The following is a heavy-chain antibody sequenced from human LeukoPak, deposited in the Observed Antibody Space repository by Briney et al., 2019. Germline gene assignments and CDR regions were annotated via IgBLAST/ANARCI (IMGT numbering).Heavy chain of an antibody. Sequence: GGSLRLSCAASGFTFSNYEMHWVRQAPGKGLEWVSYISSSGSDIYYADSVKGRFTISRDNAKNSLYLHVNSLRAEDTAVYYCARADYGSTYYFDYWGQGTLVTVSS. CDR1: GFTFSNYE. V-gene: IGHV3-48*03. J-gene: IGHJ4*02. CDR3: ARADYGSTYYFDY. D-gene: IGHD3-10*01. CDR2: ISSSGSDI.